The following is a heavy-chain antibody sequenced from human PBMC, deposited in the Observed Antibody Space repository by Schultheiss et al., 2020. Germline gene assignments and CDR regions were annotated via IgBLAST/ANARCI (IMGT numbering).Heavy chain of an antibody. CDR2: IYYSGST. J-gene: IGHJ6*02. Sequence: SETLSLTCTVSGGSISSYYWSWIRQPPGKGLEWIGYIYYSGSTNYNPSLKSRVTISVDTSKNQFSLKLSSVTAADTAVYYCARVVRNYYYGMDVWGQGTTGTV. CDR1: GGSISSYY. CDR3: ARVVRNYYYGMDV. V-gene: IGHV4-59*12.